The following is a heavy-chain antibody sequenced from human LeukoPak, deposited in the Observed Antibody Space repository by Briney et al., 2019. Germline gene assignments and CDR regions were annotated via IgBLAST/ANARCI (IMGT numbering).Heavy chain of an antibody. J-gene: IGHJ4*02. Sequence: GGSLRLSCAASGFTFSSYWMSWVRQAPGKGLEWVANIKQDGSEKYYVDSVKGRFTISRDNAKNSLYLQMNSLRAEDTALYYCARVVLRFSSYYFDNWGQGTLVTVSS. CDR3: ARVVLRFSSYYFDN. D-gene: IGHD3-3*01. V-gene: IGHV3-7*03. CDR1: GFTFSSYW. CDR2: IKQDGSEK.